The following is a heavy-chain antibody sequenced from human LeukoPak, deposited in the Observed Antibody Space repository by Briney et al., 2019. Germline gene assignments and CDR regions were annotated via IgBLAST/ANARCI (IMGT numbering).Heavy chain of an antibody. Sequence: GGSLRLSCTASGFPFIEYSMNWVRQAPGKGLEWISYIGIDSGNTKYADSVRGRFTISADKAKNSPYLQMNSLRVEDTAAYYCARDHNYAFDNWGQGTLVSVAS. J-gene: IGHJ4*02. V-gene: IGHV3-48*01. CDR2: IGIDSGNT. CDR3: ARDHNYAFDN. D-gene: IGHD1-1*01. CDR1: GFPFIEYS.